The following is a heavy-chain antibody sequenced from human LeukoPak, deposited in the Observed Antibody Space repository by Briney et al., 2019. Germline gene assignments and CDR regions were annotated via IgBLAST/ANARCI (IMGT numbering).Heavy chain of an antibody. CDR2: INPSGGST. CDR3: ATTPTMVRCCFDY. CDR1: GYTFTSYY. D-gene: IGHD3-10*01. Sequence: ASVNVSCKASGYTFTSYYMHWVRQAPGQGLEWMGIINPSGGSTSYAQKFQGRVTMTRDTSTSTVYMELSSLRSEDTAVYYCATTPTMVRCCFDYWGQGTLVTVSS. V-gene: IGHV1-46*01. J-gene: IGHJ4*02.